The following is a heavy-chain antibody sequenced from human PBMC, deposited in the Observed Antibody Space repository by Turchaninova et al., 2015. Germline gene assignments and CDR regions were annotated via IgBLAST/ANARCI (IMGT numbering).Heavy chain of an antibody. CDR3: ARLSGDLDGTDY. Sequence: QVQLQESXXGLGXPSEPXSLSXPVSVNSISPCDYWGWIRHPPGKGLEWIGSMYHSGSAYYNASLKSRVTISVDTNKNHFSLRLSPVTAADTAVYYCARLSGDLDGTDYWGQGTLVTVSS. CDR1: VNSISPCDY. CDR2: MYHSGSA. V-gene: IGHV4-38-2*01. J-gene: IGHJ4*02. D-gene: IGHD7-27*01.